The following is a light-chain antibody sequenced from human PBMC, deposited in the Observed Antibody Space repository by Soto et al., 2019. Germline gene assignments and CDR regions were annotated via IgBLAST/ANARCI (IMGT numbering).Light chain of an antibody. CDR1: SSNIGGNT. V-gene: IGLV1-44*01. J-gene: IGLJ2*01. CDR3: AAWDDSLSGPV. CDR2: NSN. Sequence: QPVLTQPSSASGTPGQRVTISCSGGSSNIGGNTAHWYQQFPGTAPKLLIYNSNQRPSGVPDRFSGSKSGTSASLAISGLQSEAEAMYYCAAWDDSLSGPVFGEGTKVTVL.